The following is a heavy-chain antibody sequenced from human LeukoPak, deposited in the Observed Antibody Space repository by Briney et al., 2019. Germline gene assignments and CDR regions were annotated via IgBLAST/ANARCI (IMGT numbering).Heavy chain of an antibody. V-gene: IGHV3-23*01. CDR1: GFTTSSYA. J-gene: IGHJ3*02. CDR3: ARSNRRYAYDSSGYYYAFNI. Sequence: GGSLRLSCAASGFTTSSYAISWVRQAPGKGLEWVSGLTTSGGSAYYIDSVKGRFTVSRDSSKNTVYLQMNSLRAEDTAVYYCARSNRRYAYDSSGYYYAFNIWGQGTMVTVSS. CDR2: LTTSGGSA. D-gene: IGHD3-22*01.